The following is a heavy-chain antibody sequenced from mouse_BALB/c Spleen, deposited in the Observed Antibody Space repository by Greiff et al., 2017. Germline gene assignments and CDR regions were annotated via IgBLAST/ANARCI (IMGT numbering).Heavy chain of an antibody. Sequence: VQLQESGAELVRPGTSVKISCKASGYTFTNYWLGWVKQRPGHGLEWIGDIYPGGGYTNYNEKFTGKATLTADTSSSTAYMQLSSLTSEDSAVYFCARGRGNYYAMDYWGQGTSVTVSS. CDR1: GYTFTNYW. V-gene: IGHV1-63*02. D-gene: IGHD2-1*01. CDR2: IYPGGGYT. CDR3: ARGRGNYYAMDY. J-gene: IGHJ4*01.